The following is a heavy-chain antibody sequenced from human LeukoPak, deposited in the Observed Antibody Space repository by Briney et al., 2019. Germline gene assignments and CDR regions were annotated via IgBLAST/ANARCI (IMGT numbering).Heavy chain of an antibody. CDR3: ARVFDEGFLDYMDV. V-gene: IGHV3-21*01. D-gene: IGHD3-3*01. Sequence: NAGGSLRLSCAASGFTFSGYSMNWVRQAPGKGLEWVSSISSSSYIYYADSVKGRFTISRDNAKNSLYLQMNSLRAEDTAVYYCARVFDEGFLDYMDVWGKGATVTVSS. J-gene: IGHJ6*03. CDR1: GFTFSGYS. CDR2: ISSSSYI.